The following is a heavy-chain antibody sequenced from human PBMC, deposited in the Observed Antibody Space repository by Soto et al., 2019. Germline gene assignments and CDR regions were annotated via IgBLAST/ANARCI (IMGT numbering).Heavy chain of an antibody. D-gene: IGHD3-10*01. CDR3: ARDGYYYGSGSFPATTIYYGMDV. V-gene: IGHV1-18*01. CDR2: ISAYNGNT. J-gene: IGHJ6*02. CDR1: GYTFTSYG. Sequence: ASVKVSCKASGYTFTSYGISWVRQAPGQGLEWMGWISAYNGNTNYVQKFQGRVTMTTDTSTSTGYMELRSLRSDDTAVYYCARDGYYYGSGSFPATTIYYGMDVWGQGTTVTVSS.